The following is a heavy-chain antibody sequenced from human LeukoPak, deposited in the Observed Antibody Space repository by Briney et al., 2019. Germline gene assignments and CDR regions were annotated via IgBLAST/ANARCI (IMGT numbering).Heavy chain of an antibody. CDR1: GFTFSSYG. CDR2: ISGSGGST. D-gene: IGHD2-2*01. J-gene: IGHJ6*03. Sequence: GGSLRLSCAASGFTFSSYGMSWVRQAPGKGLEWVSAISGSGGSTYYADSVKGRFTISRDNSKNTLYLQMNSLRAEDTAVYYCARLRRYCSSTSCHSRGAHYYYYMDVWGKGTTVTISS. CDR3: ARLRRYCSSTSCHSRGAHYYYYMDV. V-gene: IGHV3-23*01.